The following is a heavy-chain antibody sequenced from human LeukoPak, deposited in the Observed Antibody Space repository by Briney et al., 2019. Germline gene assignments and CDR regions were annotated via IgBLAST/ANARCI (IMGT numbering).Heavy chain of an antibody. CDR1: GYTFTSYG. V-gene: IGHV1-18*01. J-gene: IGHJ5*02. CDR3: ARDEAWGYCSDSNCYIGLGNNWLDP. Sequence: ASVKVSCKASGYTFTSYGISWVRQAPGQGLEWMGWISAYNGNTNYAQKLQGRVTMTTDTSTSTAYMELRSLRSDDTAVYYCARDEAWGYCSDSNCYIGLGNNWLDPWGQGTLVTVSS. CDR2: ISAYNGNT. D-gene: IGHD2-15*01.